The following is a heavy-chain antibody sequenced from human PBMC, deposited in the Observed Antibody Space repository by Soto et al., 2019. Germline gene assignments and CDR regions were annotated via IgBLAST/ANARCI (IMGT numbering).Heavy chain of an antibody. CDR2: IKSKTDSGTT. Sequence: GGSLRLSCAASGFTFSNAWMSWVRQAPGKGLEWVGRIKSKTDSGTTDYAAPVKGRFTISRDDSRNTLSLQMNSLKTDDTAVYYCTTDDPINSYWGQGPLVTVSS. CDR3: TTDDPINSY. V-gene: IGHV3-15*01. CDR1: GFTFSNAW. J-gene: IGHJ4*02.